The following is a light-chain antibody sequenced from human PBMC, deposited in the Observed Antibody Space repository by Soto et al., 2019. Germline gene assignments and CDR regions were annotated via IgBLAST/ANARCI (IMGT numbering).Light chain of an antibody. CDR2: EVV. Sequence: SVLTQPPSASGSPGQSFTISCTGTSRDVGGYNYVSWYQRHPGKAPRLIIYEVVQRPSGVPDRFSGSKSGNTASLTVSGLQAADEADYFCKSYAGSNTYVFGSGTKVTVL. CDR1: SRDVGGYNY. V-gene: IGLV2-8*01. CDR3: KSYAGSNTYV. J-gene: IGLJ1*01.